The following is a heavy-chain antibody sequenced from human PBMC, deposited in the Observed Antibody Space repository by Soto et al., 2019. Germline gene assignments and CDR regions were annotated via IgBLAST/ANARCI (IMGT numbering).Heavy chain of an antibody. CDR1: GYTFTSYY. Sequence: GASVKVSCKASGYTFTSYYMHLVRQAPGQGLEWMGIIKPNDGDTSYAQKFQGRVTMTRDTSTTTVYVEVSSLRFEDTAVYYCALNAFDFWGQGTLVTVSS. J-gene: IGHJ3*01. CDR3: ALNAFDF. CDR2: IKPNDGDT. V-gene: IGHV1-46*01.